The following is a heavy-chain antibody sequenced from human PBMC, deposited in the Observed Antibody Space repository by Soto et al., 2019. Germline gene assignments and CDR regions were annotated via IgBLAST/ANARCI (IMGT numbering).Heavy chain of an antibody. CDR3: VRADDYGGNSPAFDI. V-gene: IGHV3-53*01. CDR1: GFTVSSNY. CDR2: IYSGGST. D-gene: IGHD4-17*01. J-gene: IGHJ3*02. Sequence: PGGSLRLSCAASGFTVSSNYMSWVRQAPGKGLEWVSVIYSGGSTYYADSVKGRFTISRDNSKNTLYLQMNSLRAEDTAVYYCVRADDYGGNSPAFDIRSQRTMVTVS.